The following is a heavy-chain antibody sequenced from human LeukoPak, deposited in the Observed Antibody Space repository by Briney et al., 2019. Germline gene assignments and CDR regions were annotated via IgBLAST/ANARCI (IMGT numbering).Heavy chain of an antibody. D-gene: IGHD1-26*01. CDR1: GFTFSGSA. J-gene: IGHJ4*02. Sequence: PGGSLRLSCAASGFTFSGSAMHWVRQASGKGLEWVGRIRSKANSYATAYAASVKGRFTISRDDSKNTAYLQMNSLKTEDTAVYYCIGIAGGTRTGDRIDYWGQGTLVTVSS. V-gene: IGHV3-73*01. CDR2: IRSKANSYAT. CDR3: IGIAGGTRTGDRIDY.